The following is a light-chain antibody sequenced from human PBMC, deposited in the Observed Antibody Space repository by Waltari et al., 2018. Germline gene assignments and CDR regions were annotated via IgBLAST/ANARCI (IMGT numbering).Light chain of an antibody. J-gene: IGKJ1*01. V-gene: IGKV3-20*01. Sequence: EIVLTQSPGTVSLSPGEGATLSCRASQSVASSYVAWYQQKPGQAPRLLIYGGSGRATCSPDRFSGSWSETDFSLTISRVRPEDSAVYYCQQYATSPRTFGQGTKVEIK. CDR1: QSVASSY. CDR3: QQYATSPRT. CDR2: GGS.